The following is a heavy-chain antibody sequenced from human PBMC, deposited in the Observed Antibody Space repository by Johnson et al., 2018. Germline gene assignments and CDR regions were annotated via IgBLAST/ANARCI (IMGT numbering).Heavy chain of an antibody. Sequence: QVQLVQSGGGVVQPGRSLRLSCAASGFTFSSYGMHWVRQAPGKGLEWVAVIWYDGSNKYYADSVKGRFTISRDNSKKTLYLQMNSLRAEDTAVYYCARDDSRDYYGMDVWGQGTTVTVSS. CDR3: ARDDSRDYYGMDV. D-gene: IGHD2-21*02. V-gene: IGHV3-33*01. CDR2: IWYDGSNK. CDR1: GFTFSSYG. J-gene: IGHJ6*02.